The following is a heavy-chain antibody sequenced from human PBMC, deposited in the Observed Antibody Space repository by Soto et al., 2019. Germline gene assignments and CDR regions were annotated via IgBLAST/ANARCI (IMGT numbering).Heavy chain of an antibody. V-gene: IGHV3-30*03. J-gene: IGHJ6*02. CDR2: ISYDGATQ. D-gene: IGHD2-21*02. CDR3: ATKARVTNYLYYGMDV. CDR1: GLTFNTSG. Sequence: QVQLVESGGGGVQPGASLGLSCEVSGLTFNTSGMHWVRQAPGKGLGWLAVISYDGATQYYGDTVKGRFTISRDNSKNTLFLHMGRLRAEDTAMYYCATKARVTNYLYYGMDVWGLGTTVTVSS.